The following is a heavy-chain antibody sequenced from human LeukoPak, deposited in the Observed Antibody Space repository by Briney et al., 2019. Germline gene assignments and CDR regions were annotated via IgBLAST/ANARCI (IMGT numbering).Heavy chain of an antibody. CDR2: ISAYNGNT. D-gene: IGHD1-26*01. Sequence: ASVKVSCKASGYTFTSYGISWVRQAPGRGLEWMGWISAYNGNTNYAQKLQGRVTMTTDTSTSTAYMELRSLRSDDTAVYYCARDPPLYSGSPKDAHYFDYWGQGTLVTVSS. V-gene: IGHV1-18*01. CDR3: ARDPPLYSGSPKDAHYFDY. CDR1: GYTFTSYG. J-gene: IGHJ4*02.